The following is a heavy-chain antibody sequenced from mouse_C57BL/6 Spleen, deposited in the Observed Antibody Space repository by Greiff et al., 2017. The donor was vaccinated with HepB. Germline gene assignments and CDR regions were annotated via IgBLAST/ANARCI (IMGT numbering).Heavy chain of an antibody. V-gene: IGHV5-9-1*02. CDR2: ISSGGDYI. CDR3: TRARDLFTTVASGYAMDD. D-gene: IGHD1-1*01. Sequence: EVKLMESGEGLVKPGGSLKLSCAASGFTFSSYAMSWVRQTPEKRLEWVAYISSGGDYIYYADTVKGRFTISRDNARNTLYLQMSSLKSEDTAMYYCTRARDLFTTVASGYAMDDWGQGTSVTVSS. J-gene: IGHJ4*01. CDR1: GFTFSSYA.